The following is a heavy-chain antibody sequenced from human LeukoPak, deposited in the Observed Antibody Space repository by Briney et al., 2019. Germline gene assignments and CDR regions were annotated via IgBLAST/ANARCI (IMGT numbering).Heavy chain of an antibody. J-gene: IGHJ3*02. D-gene: IGHD1-26*01. CDR2: TRNEANIYTT. V-gene: IGHV3-72*01. CDR3: ASPVGATTVRAFDI. CDR1: GFTFSSYA. Sequence: GSLRLSCAASGFTFSSYAMSWVRQAPGKGLEWVGRTRNEANIYTTKYAASVKGRFTISRDDSKNSLYLQMNSLKTEDTAVYYCASPVGATTVRAFDIWGQGTMVTVSS.